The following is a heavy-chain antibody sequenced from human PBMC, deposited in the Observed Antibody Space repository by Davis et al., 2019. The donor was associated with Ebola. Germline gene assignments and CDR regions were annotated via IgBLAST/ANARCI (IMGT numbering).Heavy chain of an antibody. Sequence: SVKVPCKASGGTFTSYAISWVRQAPGQGLEWMGGIIPLFGTANYAQKFQDRVTITADESKSTSYMELNSLISDDTAVYCCARGGGGDSSGFQSWFDPWGQGTLVTVSS. CDR1: GGTFTSYA. V-gene: IGHV1-69*13. CDR2: IIPLFGTA. D-gene: IGHD3-22*01. J-gene: IGHJ5*02. CDR3: ARGGGGDSSGFQSWFDP.